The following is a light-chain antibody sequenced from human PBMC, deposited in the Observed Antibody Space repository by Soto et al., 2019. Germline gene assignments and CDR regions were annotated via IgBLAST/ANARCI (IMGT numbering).Light chain of an antibody. CDR3: CSYAGSSALV. V-gene: IGLV2-11*01. Sequence: QSALTQPRSVSGSPGQSVTISCTGTSSDVGGYDYVSWYQQHPGKAPNLMIYAVSQRPSGVPDRFSGSKSGSSASLTISGIQAEDEADYYCCSYAGSSALVFGGGTKLTVL. J-gene: IGLJ2*01. CDR2: AVS. CDR1: SSDVGGYDY.